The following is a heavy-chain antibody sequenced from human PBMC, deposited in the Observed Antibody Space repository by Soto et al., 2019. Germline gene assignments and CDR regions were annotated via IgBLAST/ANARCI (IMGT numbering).Heavy chain of an antibody. CDR2: INHSGST. J-gene: IGHJ4*02. CDR1: GGSFSGYY. V-gene: IGHV4-34*01. Sequence: PSETLSLTCAVYGGSFSGYYWSWIRQPPGKGLEWIGEINHSGSTNYNPSLKSRVTISVDTSKNQFSLKLSSVTAADTAVYYCARGTGIVVVVAATTHFDYWGQGTLVTVSS. CDR3: ARGTGIVVVVAATTHFDY. D-gene: IGHD2-15*01.